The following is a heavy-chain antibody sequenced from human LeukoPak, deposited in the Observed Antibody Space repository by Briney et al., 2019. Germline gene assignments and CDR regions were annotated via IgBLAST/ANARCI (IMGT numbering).Heavy chain of an antibody. CDR2: IWYDGSNK. J-gene: IGHJ4*02. Sequence: GGSLRLSCAASGFTFTSYGMHWVRQAPGKGLEWVAVIWYDGSNKYYADSVKGRFTISRDNSKNTLYLQMNSLRAEDTAVYYCARGVDYGDSGDYWGQGTLVTVSS. V-gene: IGHV3-33*08. CDR3: ARGVDYGDSGDY. CDR1: GFTFTSYG. D-gene: IGHD4-17*01.